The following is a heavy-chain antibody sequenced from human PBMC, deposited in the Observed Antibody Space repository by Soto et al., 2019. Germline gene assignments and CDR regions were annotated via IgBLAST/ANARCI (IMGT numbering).Heavy chain of an antibody. J-gene: IGHJ4*02. V-gene: IGHV4-59*08. D-gene: IGHD3-22*01. Sequence: SETLSLTCTVSGGSISSYYWSWIRQPPGKGLEWIGYIYYTGTTTYNPSIKSRVTISVDSSKNQFSLNLTSVSAADTAVYYCAIQGATYYYDSSGYYYVDYWGQGTLVTVS. CDR2: IYYTGTT. CDR3: AIQGATYYYDSSGYYYVDY. CDR1: GGSISSYY.